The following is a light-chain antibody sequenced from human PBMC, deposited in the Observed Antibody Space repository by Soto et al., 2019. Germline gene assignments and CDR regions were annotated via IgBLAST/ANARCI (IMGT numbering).Light chain of an antibody. CDR2: DAS. CDR1: QDISNY. V-gene: IGKV1-33*01. Sequence: DIQMTQSPSSLSASVGDRVTITCQASQDISNYLNWYQQKPGKAPKLLIYDASNLETGVPSRISGSGSGTDFTFSISSLHPEDIATYYCQQYDNLPTFGGGTKVDIK. CDR3: QQYDNLPT. J-gene: IGKJ4*01.